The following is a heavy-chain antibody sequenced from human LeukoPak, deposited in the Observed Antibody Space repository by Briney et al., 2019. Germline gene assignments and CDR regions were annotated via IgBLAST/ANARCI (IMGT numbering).Heavy chain of an antibody. CDR1: GYSISSGYY. Sequence: SETLSLTCTVSGYSISSGYYWGWIRQPPGKGLEWIGSIYHSGSTYYNPSLKSRVTISVDTSKNQFSLKLISVTAADTAVYYCARHWVRGYYDTSGYHFDYWGQGILVTVSS. CDR2: IYHSGST. CDR3: ARHWVRGYYDTSGYHFDY. J-gene: IGHJ4*02. V-gene: IGHV4-38-2*02. D-gene: IGHD3-22*01.